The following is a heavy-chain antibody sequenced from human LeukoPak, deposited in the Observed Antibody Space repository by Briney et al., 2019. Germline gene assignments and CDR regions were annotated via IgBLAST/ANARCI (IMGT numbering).Heavy chain of an antibody. Sequence: GSLRLSCAASGFTVSDNHMSWVRQPPGKGLEWIGEINHSGSTNYNPSLKSRVTISVDTSKNQFSLKLSSVTAADTAVYYCARGVYGSGPWGQGTLVTVSS. CDR2: INHSGST. CDR3: ARGVYGSGP. CDR1: GFTVSDNH. V-gene: IGHV4-34*01. D-gene: IGHD2/OR15-2a*01. J-gene: IGHJ5*02.